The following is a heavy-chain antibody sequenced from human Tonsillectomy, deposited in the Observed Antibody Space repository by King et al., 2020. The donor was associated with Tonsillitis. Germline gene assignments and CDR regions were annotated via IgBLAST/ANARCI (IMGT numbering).Heavy chain of an antibody. D-gene: IGHD3-16*01. V-gene: IGHV3-30*18. J-gene: IGHJ4*02. Sequence: VQLVESGGGVVQPGRSLRLSCAVSGVTFSSYAMHWVRQAPGKGLEWVAVISNDGMNQYYADFVKGRFTISRDNSKSTLYLQMNSLRGEDTAVYYCEKESRLTSPLKYVGGGYDGGGLDYWGQGTLVSVSS. CDR2: ISNDGMNQ. CDR3: EKESRLTSPLKYVGGGYDGGGLDY. CDR1: GVTFSSYA.